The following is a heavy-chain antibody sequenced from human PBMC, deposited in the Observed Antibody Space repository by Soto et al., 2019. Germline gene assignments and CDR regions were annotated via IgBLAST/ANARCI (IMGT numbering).Heavy chain of an antibody. V-gene: IGHV1-58*01. CDR3: AADRMVRGVIMTDWFDP. D-gene: IGHD3-10*01. CDR2: IVVGSGNT. J-gene: IGHJ5*02. Sequence: SVKVSCKASGFTFTSSAVQWVRQARGQRLEWIGWIVVGSGNTNYAQKFQERVTITRDMSTSTAYMELSSLRSEDTAVYYCAADRMVRGVIMTDWFDPWGQGTLVTVSS. CDR1: GFTFTSSA.